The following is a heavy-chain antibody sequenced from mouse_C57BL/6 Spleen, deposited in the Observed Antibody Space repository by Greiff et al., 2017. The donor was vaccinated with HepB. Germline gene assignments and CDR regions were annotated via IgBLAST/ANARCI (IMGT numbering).Heavy chain of an antibody. CDR1: GYTFTDYY. J-gene: IGHJ1*03. D-gene: IGHD2-12*01. V-gene: IGHV1-26*01. CDR3: ARYHDVGYFDV. Sequence: VQLQQSGPELVKPGASVKISCKASGYTFTDYYLNWVKQCNGKSLEWIGDINPNNGGSSYNQKLKGKATLTVDKSSSTAYMELRSLTSEDSAVYYCARYHDVGYFDVWGTGTTVTVTS. CDR2: INPNNGGS.